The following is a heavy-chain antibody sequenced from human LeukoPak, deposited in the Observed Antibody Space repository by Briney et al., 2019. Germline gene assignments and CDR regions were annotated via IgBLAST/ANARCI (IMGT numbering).Heavy chain of an antibody. V-gene: IGHV3-30*02. Sequence: PGGSLRLSCAASAFIFSNYGMHWVRQAPGKGLEWVAFIRYDGSNKCYADSVKGRFTISRDNSKNTLYLQMNSLRVEDTAVYYCAKASRYCSGNSCYSHYFDYWGQGTLVTVSS. CDR1: AFIFSNYG. CDR2: IRYDGSNK. D-gene: IGHD2-15*01. J-gene: IGHJ4*02. CDR3: AKASRYCSGNSCYSHYFDY.